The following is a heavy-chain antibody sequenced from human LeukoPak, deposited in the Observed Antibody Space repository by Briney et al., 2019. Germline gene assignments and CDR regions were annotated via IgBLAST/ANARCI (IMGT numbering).Heavy chain of an antibody. CDR1: GYTFTGYY. J-gene: IGHJ4*02. Sequence: SVKLSCKASGYTFTGYYMHWVRQPPGQGLEWMGWINPNSGGTNYAQKFQRRVTMTRDTSISTAYMEVSRLRSDDTAVYYCARGFHGPDVRGVIIGDYWGQGTVVSVSS. D-gene: IGHD3-10*01. CDR3: ARGFHGPDVRGVIIGDY. CDR2: INPNSGGT. V-gene: IGHV1-2*02.